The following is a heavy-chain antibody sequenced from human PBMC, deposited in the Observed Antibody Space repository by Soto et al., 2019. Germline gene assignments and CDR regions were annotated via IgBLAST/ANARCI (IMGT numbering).Heavy chain of an antibody. CDR3: AKNGHPPNYHYGLDV. D-gene: IGHD2-8*01. Sequence: QGQLVQSEAEVKKPGASVKVSCKASGYTFTRYGISWVRQAPGQGLEWMGWISGYNGDTTYAQKFELRGSXIXAXTXXTAYMESMSLTPDETAVYYCAKNGHPPNYHYGLDVWGQGTKVSVS. CDR1: GYTFTRYG. J-gene: IGHJ6*02. CDR2: ISGYNGDT. V-gene: IGHV1-18*01.